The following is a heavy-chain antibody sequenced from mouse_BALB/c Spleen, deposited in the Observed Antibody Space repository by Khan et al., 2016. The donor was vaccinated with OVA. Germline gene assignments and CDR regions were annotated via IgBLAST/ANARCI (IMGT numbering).Heavy chain of an antibody. D-gene: IGHD3-1*01. Sequence: EVQLQESGPGLVKPSQSLSLTCSVTGYSITSGYFWNWIRQFQGNKLEWMGYIRYDGNSNYNPSLKNRISITCDTSKNQFFLKLNSVTPEDTATXYCARGGSSGPAWFAYWGQGTLVTVSA. CDR3: ARGGSSGPAWFAY. J-gene: IGHJ3*01. CDR2: IRYDGNS. V-gene: IGHV3-6*02. CDR1: GYSITSGYF.